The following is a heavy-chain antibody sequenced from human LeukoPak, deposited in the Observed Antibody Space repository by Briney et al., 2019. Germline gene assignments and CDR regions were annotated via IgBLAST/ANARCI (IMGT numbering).Heavy chain of an antibody. CDR1: GGSFSGYY. CDR2: IYYSGST. CDR3: ARHNNWDHIDY. Sequence: PSETLSLTCAVYGGSFSGYYWSWIRQPPGKGLEWIGYIYYSGSTNYNPSLKSRVTISVDTSKNQFSLKLSSVTAADTAVYYCARHNNWDHIDYWGQGTLVTVSS. D-gene: IGHD1-1*01. V-gene: IGHV4-59*08. J-gene: IGHJ4*02.